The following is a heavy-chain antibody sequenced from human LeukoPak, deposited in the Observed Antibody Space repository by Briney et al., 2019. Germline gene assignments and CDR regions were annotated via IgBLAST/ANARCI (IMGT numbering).Heavy chain of an antibody. D-gene: IGHD2-21*01. Sequence: ASVKVSCKASGYAFINHDIHWVRQAAGRGLEWMGWMNPNSGTAAYAQKFEGRVTMTRDTSISTAYMELRSLRSADAAVYFCARGRAGDYPHTGSDTWGQGTLVTVSS. V-gene: IGHV1-8*01. CDR3: ARGRAGDYPHTGSDT. CDR1: GYAFINHD. CDR2: MNPNSGTA. J-gene: IGHJ5*02.